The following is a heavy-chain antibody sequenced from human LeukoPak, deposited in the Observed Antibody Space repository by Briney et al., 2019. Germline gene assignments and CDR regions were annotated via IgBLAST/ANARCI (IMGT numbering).Heavy chain of an antibody. D-gene: IGHD6-6*01. V-gene: IGHV3-23*01. Sequence: PGGSLRLSCAASGFTFSSYAMSWVRQAPGKGLEWVSAISGSGGSTYYADSVKGRFTISRDNSKNTLYLQMNSLRAEDTAVYYCAKDPDRFSSSSLYYFDYWGQGTLVTVSS. J-gene: IGHJ4*02. CDR1: GFTFSSYA. CDR2: ISGSGGST. CDR3: AKDPDRFSSSSLYYFDY.